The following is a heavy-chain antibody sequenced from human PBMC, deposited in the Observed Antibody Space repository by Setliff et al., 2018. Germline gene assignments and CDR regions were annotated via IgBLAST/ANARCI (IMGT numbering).Heavy chain of an antibody. CDR2: IYYSGTT. CDR3: ASRRAGPGGWFDY. V-gene: IGHV4-39*01. Sequence: KTSETLSLTCTVSGGSVSSSSYYWGWIRQPPGKGLEWIGTIYYSGTTYYSPPLKSRVTISVDTSKNQFSLKLTSVTAADTAIYYCASRRAGPGGWFDYWGQGTLVTVSS. D-gene: IGHD1-26*01. CDR1: GGSVSSSSYY. J-gene: IGHJ5*01.